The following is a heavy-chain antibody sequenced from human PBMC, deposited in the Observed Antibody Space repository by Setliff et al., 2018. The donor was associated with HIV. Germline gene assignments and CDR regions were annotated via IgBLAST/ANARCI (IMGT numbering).Heavy chain of an antibody. CDR1: GFTFSTYT. CDR2: ISSNGYYI. J-gene: IGHJ6*02. CDR3: ARHTNIDTLYYGSQSFYMYYYGLDV. V-gene: IGHV3-21*01. D-gene: IGHD3-10*01. Sequence: PGGSLRLSCAASGFTFSTYTMNWVRQAPGQGLEWVSSISSNGYYIYYADSVKGRFTISRDNAKNSLYLQMNSLRAEDTAVYFCARHTNIDTLYYGSQSFYMYYYGLDVWGQGTTVTVSS.